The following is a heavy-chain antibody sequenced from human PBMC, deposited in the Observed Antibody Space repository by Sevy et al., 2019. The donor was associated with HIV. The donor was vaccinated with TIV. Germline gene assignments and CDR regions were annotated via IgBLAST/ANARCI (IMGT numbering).Heavy chain of an antibody. J-gene: IGHJ4*02. CDR2: IYYSGST. D-gene: IGHD3-22*01. CDR1: GGSISSYY. CDR3: ARGEDYYDSSGYYYFDY. Sequence: SETLSLTCTVSGGSISSYYWSWIRQPPGKGLEWIGYIYYSGSTNYNPSLKSRVTISVDTSKNQFSLKLSSVTAVDTAVYYCARGEDYYDSSGYYYFDYWGQGTLVTVSS. V-gene: IGHV4-59*01.